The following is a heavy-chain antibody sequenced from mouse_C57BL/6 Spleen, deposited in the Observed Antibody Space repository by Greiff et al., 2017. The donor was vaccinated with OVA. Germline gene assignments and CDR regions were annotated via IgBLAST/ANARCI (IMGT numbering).Heavy chain of an antibody. Sequence: QVQLQQSGPGLVQPSQSLSITCTVSGFSLTSYGVHWVRQSPGKGLEWLGVIWSGGSTDYNAAFISRLSISKDNSKSQVFFKMNSLQADDTAIYYCASLSITTAWYFDVWGTGTTVTVSS. CDR2: IWSGGST. CDR3: ASLSITTAWYFDV. J-gene: IGHJ1*03. CDR1: GFSLTSYG. D-gene: IGHD1-2*01. V-gene: IGHV2-2*01.